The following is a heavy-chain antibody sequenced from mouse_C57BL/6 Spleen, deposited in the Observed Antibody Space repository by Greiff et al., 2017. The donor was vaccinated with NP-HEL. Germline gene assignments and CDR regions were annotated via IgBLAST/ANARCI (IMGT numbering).Heavy chain of an antibody. CDR2: LHPSDSDT. CDR3: AIGWDVYYAMDY. Sequence: QVQLQQPGAELVKPGASVKVSCKASGYTFTSYWMHWVKQRPGQGLEWIGRLHPSDSDTNYNQKFKGKATLTVDKSSSTAYMQLSSLTSEDSAVYYCAIGWDVYYAMDYWGQGTSVTVSS. D-gene: IGHD2-3*01. V-gene: IGHV1-74*01. J-gene: IGHJ4*01. CDR1: GYTFTSYW.